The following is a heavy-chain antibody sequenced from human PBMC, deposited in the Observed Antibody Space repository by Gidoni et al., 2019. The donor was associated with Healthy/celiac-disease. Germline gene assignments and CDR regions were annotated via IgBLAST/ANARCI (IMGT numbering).Heavy chain of an antibody. CDR2: ILYDGSNK. D-gene: IGHD1-26*01. Sequence: QVQLVVSGGGVVPPGRSLRHACAASGFTFSSYGMDWVSQDPGKGREWVACILYDGSNKYYADAVKGRFTISRDNSKNTLYLQMNSLRAEDTAVYYCAKGVGATSSWGQGTLVTVSS. CDR1: GFTFSSYG. J-gene: IGHJ4*02. CDR3: AKGVGATSS. V-gene: IGHV3-30*02.